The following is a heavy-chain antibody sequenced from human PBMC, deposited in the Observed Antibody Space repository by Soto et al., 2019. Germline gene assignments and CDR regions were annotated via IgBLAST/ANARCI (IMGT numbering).Heavy chain of an antibody. Sequence: PGGSLRLSCAASGFTFSDYYMSWIRQAPGKGLEWVSYISSSSSYTNYADSVKGRFTISRDNAKNSLYLQMNSLRAEDTAVYYCARARAYSYGLPDAFDIWGQGTMVTVSS. CDR3: ARARAYSYGLPDAFDI. V-gene: IGHV3-11*06. J-gene: IGHJ3*02. CDR2: ISSSSSYT. CDR1: GFTFSDYY. D-gene: IGHD5-18*01.